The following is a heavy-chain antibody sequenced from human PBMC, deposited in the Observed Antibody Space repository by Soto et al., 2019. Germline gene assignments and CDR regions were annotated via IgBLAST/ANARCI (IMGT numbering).Heavy chain of an antibody. CDR2: ISNDGNNR. Sequence: QVQLVESGGGVVQPGRSLRLSCKASGFTFSDYSIHWVRQAPGKGLEWVAVISNDGNNRYYANSVKGRFTISRDNSKNTLYLQMNSLRAEDTAIYYCASPGCLSASCLSDYWGQGTLVTVSS. J-gene: IGHJ4*02. D-gene: IGHD1-26*01. V-gene: IGHV3-30-3*01. CDR1: GFTFSDYS. CDR3: ASPGCLSASCLSDY.